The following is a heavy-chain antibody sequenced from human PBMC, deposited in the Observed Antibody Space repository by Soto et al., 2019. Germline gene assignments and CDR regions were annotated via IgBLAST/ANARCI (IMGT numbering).Heavy chain of an antibody. CDR2: IYYSGST. V-gene: IGHV4-39*01. D-gene: IGHD6-13*01. CDR1: GGSISSSSYY. J-gene: IGHJ4*02. CDR3: ATLGSSWYAEQLNFDY. Sequence: KPSETLSLTCTVSGGSISSSSYYWGWIRQPPGKGLEWIGSIYYSGSTYYNPSLKSRVTISVDTSKNQFSLKLSSVTAADTAVYYCATLGSSWYAEQLNFDYWGQGTLVTVSS.